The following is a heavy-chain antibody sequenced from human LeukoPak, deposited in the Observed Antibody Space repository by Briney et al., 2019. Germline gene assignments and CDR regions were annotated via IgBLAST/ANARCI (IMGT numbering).Heavy chain of an antibody. CDR3: ARDSLGMSTLDS. V-gene: IGHV3-53*01. CDR2: IYSGGST. J-gene: IGHJ4*02. D-gene: IGHD5/OR15-5a*01. CDR1: GFTVSNYY. Sequence: GGSLRLSCAASGFTVSNYYMSWVRQAPGKGLEWVSVIYSGGSTYYADSVKGRFTISRDSSKNTLYLQMNSLRAEDTAVYYCARDSLGMSTLDSWGQGTLVTVSS.